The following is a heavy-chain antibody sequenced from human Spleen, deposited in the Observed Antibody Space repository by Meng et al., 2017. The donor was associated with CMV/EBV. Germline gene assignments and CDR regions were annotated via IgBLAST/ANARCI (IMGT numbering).Heavy chain of an antibody. V-gene: IGHV4-34*01. CDR3: ARRIVPVVYGW. D-gene: IGHD2-8*01. CDR2: INDSGST. CDR1: GGSFSGCY. J-gene: IGHJ4*02. Sequence: GSLRLSCAVYGGSFSGCYGSWIRQPPGKGLEWIGEINDSGSTYYNPSLKSRVTISVDTSKNQFSLKLSSVTAADTAVYYCARRIVPVVYGWWGQGTLVTSPQ.